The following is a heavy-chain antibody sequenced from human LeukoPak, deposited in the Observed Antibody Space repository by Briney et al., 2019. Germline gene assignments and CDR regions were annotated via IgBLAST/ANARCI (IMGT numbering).Heavy chain of an antibody. D-gene: IGHD3-9*01. CDR2: INAGNGNT. CDR1: GYTYTSYA. V-gene: IGHV1-3*01. Sequence: ASVKVSCKASGYTYTSYAMDWVRQAPGQRLEWMGWINAGNGNTKYSQKFQGRVTITRDTSASTAYMELSSLRSEDTAVYYCARDWLLRYFDWLPKGAFDIWGQGTMVTVSS. J-gene: IGHJ3*02. CDR3: ARDWLLRYFDWLPKGAFDI.